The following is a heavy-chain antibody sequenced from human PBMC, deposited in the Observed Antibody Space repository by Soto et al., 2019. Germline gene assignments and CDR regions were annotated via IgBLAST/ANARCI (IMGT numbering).Heavy chain of an antibody. J-gene: IGHJ6*04. CDR1: GYSFTSYW. CDR2: IYPGDSDT. D-gene: IGHD3-22*01. CDR3: ARLAAYYVSSGYYYDPYGMDV. Sequence: PGESLKISCKGSGYSFTSYWIGWVRQMPGKGLEWMGIIYPGDSDTRYSPSFQGQVTISADKSISTAYLQWSSLKASDTAMYYCARLAAYYVSSGYYYDPYGMDVWGKGTTVTVSS. V-gene: IGHV5-51*01.